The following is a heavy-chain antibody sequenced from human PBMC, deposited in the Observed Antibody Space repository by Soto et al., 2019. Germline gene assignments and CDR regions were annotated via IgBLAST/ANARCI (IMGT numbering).Heavy chain of an antibody. D-gene: IGHD7-27*01. CDR1: GFTFSSYA. V-gene: IGHV3-30*18. J-gene: IGHJ4*02. CDR2: ISYDGSNK. CDR3: AKASGAREGYFDY. Sequence: QVQLVESGGGVVQPGRSLRLSCAASGFTFSSYAMHWVRQAPGKGLEWVALISYDGSNKYYADSVKGRFTISRDNSKNTPYLQMNSLRAEDTAVYYCAKASGAREGYFDYWGQGTLVTVSS.